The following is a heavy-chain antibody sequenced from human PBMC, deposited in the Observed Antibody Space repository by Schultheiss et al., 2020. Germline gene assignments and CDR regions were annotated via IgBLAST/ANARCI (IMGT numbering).Heavy chain of an antibody. Sequence: SETLSLTCTVSGGSISSGSYYWSWIRQPAGKGLEWIGRIYTSGSTNYNPSLKSRVTISVDTSKNQFSLKLSSVTAADTAVYYCARATPLGYCSGGSCYGAFDIWGQGTMVTVSS. CDR3: ARATPLGYCSGGSCYGAFDI. D-gene: IGHD2-15*01. CDR2: IYTSGST. J-gene: IGHJ3*02. V-gene: IGHV4-61*02. CDR1: GGSISSGSYY.